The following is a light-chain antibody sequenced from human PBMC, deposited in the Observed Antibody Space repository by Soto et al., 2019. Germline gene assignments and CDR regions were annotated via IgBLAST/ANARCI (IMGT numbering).Light chain of an antibody. V-gene: IGKV3-11*01. CDR2: DTS. J-gene: IGKJ2*01. CDR1: QSVSAD. Sequence: EIVLTQSPATLSLSPGERATLSCRASQSVSADLAWYQQKPGQAPRLLIYDTSNRATDIPARFSGIGSGTDLTITFSSLEPEDFAVYYCQQRNNWPGTFGQGTKLEIK. CDR3: QQRNNWPGT.